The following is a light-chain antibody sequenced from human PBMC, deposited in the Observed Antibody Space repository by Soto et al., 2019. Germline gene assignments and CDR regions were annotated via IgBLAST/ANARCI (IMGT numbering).Light chain of an antibody. J-gene: IGKJ2*01. Sequence: DIQLTQSPSFLSASVGDRVTITCRASQGISSYLAWYQQKPGKAPKLLIYAASTLQSGVPSRFSGSGSGTECTLTISSLQPEDFATYYRQQLNSYPYTFGQGTKLEIK. CDR2: AAS. CDR1: QGISSY. V-gene: IGKV1-9*01. CDR3: QQLNSYPYT.